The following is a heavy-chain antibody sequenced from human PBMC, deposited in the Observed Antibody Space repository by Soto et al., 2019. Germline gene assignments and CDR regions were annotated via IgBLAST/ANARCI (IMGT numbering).Heavy chain of an antibody. CDR1: RVAFSKFI. J-gene: IGHJ6*02. Sequence: SVKVSCKASRVAFSKFIVTWVRQAPGLGLEWVGGIIPIFGTANYAQKFQGRVTITAGESTSTAYLQWNTLKASDTAMYYCARHISNFRYYYYAMDVWGQGTTVTVSS. CDR2: IIPIFGTA. CDR3: ARHISNFRYYYYAMDV. D-gene: IGHD4-4*01. V-gene: IGHV1-69*13.